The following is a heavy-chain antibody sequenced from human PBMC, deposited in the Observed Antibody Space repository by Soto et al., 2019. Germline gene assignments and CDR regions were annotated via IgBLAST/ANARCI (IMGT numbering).Heavy chain of an antibody. D-gene: IGHD5-12*01. V-gene: IGHV3-23*01. Sequence: EGSLNLSCAASGFTFSSYAMSWVRHAPGKGLEWVSAISGSGGSTYYADSVKGRFTISRDNSKNTLYLQMNSLRAEDTAVYYCAKDQRRSRVATIGGYYYYGMDVWGQGTTVTVSS. J-gene: IGHJ6*02. CDR3: AKDQRRSRVATIGGYYYYGMDV. CDR1: GFTFSSYA. CDR2: ISGSGGST.